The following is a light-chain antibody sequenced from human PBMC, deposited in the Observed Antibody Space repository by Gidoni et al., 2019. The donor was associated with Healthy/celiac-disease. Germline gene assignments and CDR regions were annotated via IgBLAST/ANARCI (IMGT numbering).Light chain of an antibody. CDR3: QQSYSTLWT. Sequence: DIQMTQSPYSLSASVGDRVTITCRASQSISSYLNWYQQKPGKAPKLLIYAASSLQSGVPSRFSGSGSGTDFTLTISSLQPEDFATYYCQQSYSTLWTFGQGTKVEIK. CDR2: AAS. V-gene: IGKV1-39*01. J-gene: IGKJ1*01. CDR1: QSISSY.